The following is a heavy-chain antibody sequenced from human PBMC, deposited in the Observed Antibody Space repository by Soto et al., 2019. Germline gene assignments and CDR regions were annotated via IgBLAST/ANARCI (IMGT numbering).Heavy chain of an antibody. CDR2: ISYDRSNK. CDR1: GLTFITYA. J-gene: IGHJ6*02. Sequence: XGSRRLSCTAAGLTFITYAMHWVRQAPGKGLEWVAVISYDRSNKYYADSVKGRFTVSRDNSNSTLDLQMNSLRVEDTAVYYCARDSWGMDVWGQGTTVTVSS. CDR3: ARDSWGMDV. V-gene: IGHV3-30-3*01.